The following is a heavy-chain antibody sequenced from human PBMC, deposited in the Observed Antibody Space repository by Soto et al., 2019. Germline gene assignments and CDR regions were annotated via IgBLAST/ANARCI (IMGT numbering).Heavy chain of an antibody. CDR3: ARLRIATNNYKWFDP. V-gene: IGHV4-31*03. Sequence: TSETLSRTCSVSGAALNSGNYYWSWIRQVPGKGLEWIGHIYVTGAVDYNPSLRDRITISQDTSERQFSLNLRLVTAADTAVYYCARLRIATNNYKWFDPWGQGTLVTVSS. CDR1: GAALNSGNYY. J-gene: IGHJ5*02. CDR2: IYVTGAV. D-gene: IGHD2-21*01.